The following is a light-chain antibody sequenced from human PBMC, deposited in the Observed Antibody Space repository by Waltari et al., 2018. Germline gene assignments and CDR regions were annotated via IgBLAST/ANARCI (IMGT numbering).Light chain of an antibody. Sequence: DIVMTQSPDSLAVSLRERTTINCTSSQSVLQSNNTNYLGWYQQKPGQPPKLLIYLASARESGVPDRFSGSGSGTHFTLTISSLQAEDVAVYYCQQYCNAPRTFGQGTKVEIK. CDR3: QQYCNAPRT. CDR1: QSVLQSNNTNY. V-gene: IGKV4-1*01. CDR2: LAS. J-gene: IGKJ1*01.